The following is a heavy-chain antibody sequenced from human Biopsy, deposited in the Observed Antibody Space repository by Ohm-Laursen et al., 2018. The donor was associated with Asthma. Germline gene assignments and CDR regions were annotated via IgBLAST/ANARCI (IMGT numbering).Heavy chain of an antibody. J-gene: IGHJ4*02. CDR2: ISYDGSNK. CDR1: GFTFGDYC. CDR3: ASQSSGPDFWSGYYYFDY. V-gene: IGHV3-30*03. D-gene: IGHD3-3*01. Sequence: SLRLSCTAPGFTFGDYCMSWVRQAPGKGLEWVAVISYDGSNKYYADSVKGRFTISRDNSKNTLYLQMNSLRAEDTAVYYCASQSSGPDFWSGYYYFDYWGQGTLATVSS.